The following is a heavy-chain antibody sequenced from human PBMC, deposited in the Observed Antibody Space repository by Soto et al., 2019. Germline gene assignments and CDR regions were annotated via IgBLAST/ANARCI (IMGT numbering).Heavy chain of an antibody. D-gene: IGHD1-1*01. V-gene: IGHV1-69*01. CDR2: IIPVLASI. J-gene: IGHJ5*02. CDR3: ASNWANSLKNWLDP. Sequence: VQLVQSGPEVKKPGSSVKVSCKASTDTFPNYAITWVRQAPGQGLEWVGGIIPVLASITYAQKFQGRVSITADESTSTAYMELSSLTSDDTAVYYCASNWANSLKNWLDPWGQGTLVTVSS. CDR1: TDTFPNYA.